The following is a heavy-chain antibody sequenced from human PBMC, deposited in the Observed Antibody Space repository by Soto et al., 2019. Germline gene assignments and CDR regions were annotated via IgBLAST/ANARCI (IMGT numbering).Heavy chain of an antibody. CDR2: IYWDGDA. CDR3: ASWDFDTFDI. J-gene: IGHJ3*02. Sequence: QITLKESGPTLVKPTQTLTLTCSFSGFALNTTGLGVGWIRQPPGKPLEWLALIYWDGDARYSPSLKTRLTITKDTSKNQVVLTMTNMDPVDTATYYCASWDFDTFDIWGQGTMVTVSS. V-gene: IGHV2-5*02. D-gene: IGHD1-26*01. CDR1: GFALNTTGLG.